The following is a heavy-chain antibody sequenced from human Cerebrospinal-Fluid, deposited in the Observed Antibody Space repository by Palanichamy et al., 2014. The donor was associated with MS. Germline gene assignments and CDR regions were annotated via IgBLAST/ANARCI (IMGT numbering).Heavy chain of an antibody. Sequence: VQLQESGPGLVKPSETLSLTCTVSGGSISSYYWSWIRQPPRKGLEWIGYIYYSGSTNYNPSLKSRVTISVDTSKNQFSLKPSSVTAADTAFYYCARVRSDWYYFDYWGQGTLLTVSS. CDR3: ARVRSDWYYFDY. CDR2: IYYSGST. CDR1: GGSISSYY. D-gene: IGHD6-19*01. J-gene: IGHJ4*02. V-gene: IGHV4-59*01.